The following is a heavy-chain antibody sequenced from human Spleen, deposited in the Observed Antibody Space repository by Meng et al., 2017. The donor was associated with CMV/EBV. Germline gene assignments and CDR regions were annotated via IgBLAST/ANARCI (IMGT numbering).Heavy chain of an antibody. J-gene: IGHJ5*02. Sequence: SRFPLSPYSTNWVRQAPGKGLEWVSSISSSGSYIYYADSVKGRFTISRDNTKNSLFLQMNSLRAEDTAVYYCARAESAGGTNNWFDPWGQGTLVTVSS. CDR2: ISSSGSYI. D-gene: IGHD6-13*01. V-gene: IGHV3-21*01. CDR1: RFPLSPYS. CDR3: ARAESAGGTNNWFDP.